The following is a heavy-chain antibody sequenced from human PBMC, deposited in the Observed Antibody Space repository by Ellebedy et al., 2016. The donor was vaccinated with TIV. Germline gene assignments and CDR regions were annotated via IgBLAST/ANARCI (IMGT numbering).Heavy chain of an antibody. CDR3: ARGMWDFYYYMDV. CDR2: INPDNGGT. J-gene: IGHJ6*03. D-gene: IGHD1-26*01. Sequence: ASVKVSCKASGYSFSDYYIHWVRQAPGQGLEWMGWINPDNGGTHCAQKFQGRVTVTMDISTDTAYLDLRDLRSDDTAVYYCARGMWDFYYYMDVWGTGTTVTASS. CDR1: GYSFSDYY. V-gene: IGHV1-2*02.